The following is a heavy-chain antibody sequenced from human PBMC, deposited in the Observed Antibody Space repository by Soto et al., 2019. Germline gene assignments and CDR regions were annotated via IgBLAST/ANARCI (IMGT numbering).Heavy chain of an antibody. Sequence: SVKVSCKASGGTFSSYAISWVRQAPGQGLEWMGGIIPIFGTANYAQKFQGRVTITADESTSTAYMELSSLRSEDTAVSYCARGGRESHDYGADHKSSRVGPANDWGHGTMVTVSP. V-gene: IGHV1-69*13. CDR3: ARGGRESHDYGADHKSSRVGPAND. J-gene: IGHJ4*01. CDR2: IIPIFGTA. D-gene: IGHD4-17*01. CDR1: GGTFSSYA.